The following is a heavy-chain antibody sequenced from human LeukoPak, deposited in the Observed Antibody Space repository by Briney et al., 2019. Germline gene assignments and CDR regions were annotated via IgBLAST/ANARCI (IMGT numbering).Heavy chain of an antibody. CDR2: INHSGST. CDR3: ARGKEEIVVVPAAAAGYYYYYMDV. V-gene: IGHV4-34*01. J-gene: IGHJ6*03. CDR1: GGPFSDYY. Sequence: SETLSLTCAVYGGPFSDYYWSWIRQPPGKGLEWIGEINHSGSTNYNPSLKSRVTISVDTSKNQFSLKLSSVTAADTAVYYCARGKEEIVVVPAAAAGYYYYYMDVWGKGTTVTVSS. D-gene: IGHD2-2*01.